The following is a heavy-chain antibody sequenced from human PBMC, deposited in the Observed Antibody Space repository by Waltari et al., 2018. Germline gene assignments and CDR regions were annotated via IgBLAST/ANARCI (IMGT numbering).Heavy chain of an antibody. CDR2: VSWNSGII. D-gene: IGHD1-26*01. V-gene: IGHV3-9*01. CDR1: GFTFDDFA. CDR3: AKAIYSGSLYGMDV. J-gene: IGHJ6*02. Sequence: EVQLVESGGGLVQPGRSLTLSCAASGFTFDDFAMHWVRQVPGKGLGWVSGVSWNSGIILYADSVQGRFTISRDNAKNSLFLQMDSLRVEDTALYYCAKAIYSGSLYGMDVWGQGTTVTVSS.